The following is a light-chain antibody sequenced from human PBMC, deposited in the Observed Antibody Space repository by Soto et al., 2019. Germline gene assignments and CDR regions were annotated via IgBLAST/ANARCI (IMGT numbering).Light chain of an antibody. J-gene: IGLJ1*01. CDR3: ISYAGSTYVCPYV. V-gene: IGLV2-8*01. CDR1: SSNVGDVYY. CDR2: DVN. Sequence: QSALTQPPSASGSPGQSVTISCTGTSSNVGDVYYVSWYQHHPGKAPKLMIYDVNKRPSGVPDRFSVSKSGNTASLSVSGLQPENEAESYCISYAGSTYVCPYVFGTGTKLTVL.